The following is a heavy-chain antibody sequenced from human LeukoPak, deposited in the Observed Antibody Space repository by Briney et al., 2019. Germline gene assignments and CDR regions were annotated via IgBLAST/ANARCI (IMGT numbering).Heavy chain of an antibody. CDR1: GFTFSGFA. J-gene: IGHJ6*02. CDR3: AKVVSSSWYISYYYYYYGMDV. V-gene: IGHV3-23*01. Sequence: GGSLRLSCAASGFTFSGFAMSWVRRTPGKGLEWVSGISGSGDNTLYADPVKGRFTISRDNSKNTLYLQMNSLRAEDTAVYYCAKVVSSSWYISYYYYYYGMDVWGQGTTVTVSS. CDR2: ISGSGDNT. D-gene: IGHD6-13*01.